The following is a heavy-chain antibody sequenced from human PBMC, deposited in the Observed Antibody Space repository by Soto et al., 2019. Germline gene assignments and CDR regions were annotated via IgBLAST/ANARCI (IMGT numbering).Heavy chain of an antibody. J-gene: IGHJ4*02. Sequence: QVQVLQSGAEVKKPGASVKVSCKTSGYTFIDYDINWVRQAPGQGLEWMGWVSPDHNNAGYAQNFKGRVTMPTNKSINTAYMEMTSLRFEDRALSYCAVTTGYWGQGSMVTVSS. D-gene: IGHD4-17*01. CDR2: VSPDHNNA. CDR1: GYTFIDYD. V-gene: IGHV1-8*02. CDR3: AVTTGY.